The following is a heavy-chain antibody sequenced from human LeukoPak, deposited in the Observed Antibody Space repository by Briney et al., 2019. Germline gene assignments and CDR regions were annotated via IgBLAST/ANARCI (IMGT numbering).Heavy chain of an antibody. J-gene: IGHJ4*02. CDR2: ISYDGTNK. Sequence: PGRSLRLSCAASGFTFSSYGMHWVRQAPGKGLEWVAVISYDGTNKYYGDSVKGRFTISRDDSKKTLYLQMNSLRAEDTAVFYCAKDQGVVFGYFDNWGQGTLVTVSS. CDR1: GFTFSSYG. CDR3: AKDQGVVFGYFDN. V-gene: IGHV3-30*18. D-gene: IGHD3-3*01.